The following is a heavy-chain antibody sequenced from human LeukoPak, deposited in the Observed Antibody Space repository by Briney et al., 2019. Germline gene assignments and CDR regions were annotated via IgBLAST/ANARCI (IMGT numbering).Heavy chain of an antibody. CDR1: GGSINSYY. V-gene: IGHV4-4*09. CDR2: IYTGGGT. Sequence: SETLSLTCTVSGGSINSYYWSWIRQPPGKGLEWIGYIYTGGGTNYNPSLKSRVTSSVDTSKNQFSLELTSVTAADTAVFYCVKHAGGSYHPFDYWGQGTLVTVSS. J-gene: IGHJ4*02. CDR3: VKHAGGSYHPFDY. D-gene: IGHD1-26*01.